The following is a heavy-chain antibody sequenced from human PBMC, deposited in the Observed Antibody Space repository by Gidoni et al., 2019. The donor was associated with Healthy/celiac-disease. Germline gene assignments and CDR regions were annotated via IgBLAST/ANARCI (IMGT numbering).Heavy chain of an antibody. V-gene: IGHV4-31*03. Sequence: QVQLQESGPGLVKPSQTLSLTCTVSGGSISSGGYYWSWIRQHPGKGLEWIGYIYYSGSTYYNPSLKSRVTISVDTSKNQFSLKLSSVTAADTAVYYCARGGIAVAGTSYYYYGMDVWGQGTTVTVSS. CDR3: ARGGIAVAGTSYYYYGMDV. D-gene: IGHD6-19*01. CDR1: GGSISSGGYY. CDR2: IYYSGST. J-gene: IGHJ6*02.